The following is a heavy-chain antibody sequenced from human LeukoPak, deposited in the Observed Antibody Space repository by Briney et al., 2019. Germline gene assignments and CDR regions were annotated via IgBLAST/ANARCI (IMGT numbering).Heavy chain of an antibody. V-gene: IGHV3-21*01. J-gene: IGHJ4*02. CDR3: ARDWSGSGWYFGSYFDY. CDR1: GFTFSSYS. CDR2: ISSSSSYI. Sequence: GGSLRLSCAASGFTFSSYSMNWVRQAPGKGLEWVSSISSSSSYIYYADSVKGRFTISRDNAKNSLYLQMNSLRAEDTAVYYCARDWSGSGWYFGSYFDYWGQGTLATVSS. D-gene: IGHD6-19*01.